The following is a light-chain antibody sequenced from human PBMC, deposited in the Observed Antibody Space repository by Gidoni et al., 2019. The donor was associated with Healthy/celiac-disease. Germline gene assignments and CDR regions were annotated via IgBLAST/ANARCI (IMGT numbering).Light chain of an antibody. V-gene: IGLV3-1*01. CDR2: QDS. Sequence: SYELTQPPSVSVSPGPTASITCSGDKLGDKYACWYQQKPGQSPVLVIYQDSTRPSGIPDRFSGSNSGNTATLTISGTQAMDEADYYCQAWDSSTALVFGGGTKLTVL. J-gene: IGLJ2*01. CDR3: QAWDSSTALV. CDR1: KLGDKY.